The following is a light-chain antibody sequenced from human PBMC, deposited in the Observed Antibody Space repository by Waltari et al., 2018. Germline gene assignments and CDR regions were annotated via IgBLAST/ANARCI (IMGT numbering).Light chain of an antibody. Sequence: DSQMTQSPSTMPAAVGDRVTITCRASHSINSWLAWYQQKPGKAPKLLISNASSLESGVPSRFSGSGSGTEFTLSISSLQPDDFTTYYCQQYNLYSWTFGQGTKVEV. J-gene: IGKJ1*01. CDR1: HSINSW. V-gene: IGKV1-5*03. CDR3: QQYNLYSWT. CDR2: NAS.